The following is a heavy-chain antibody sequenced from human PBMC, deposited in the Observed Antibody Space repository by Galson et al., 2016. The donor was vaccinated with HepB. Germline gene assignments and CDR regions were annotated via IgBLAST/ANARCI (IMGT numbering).Heavy chain of an antibody. V-gene: IGHV3-33*01. D-gene: IGHD5-24*01. CDR1: GFTFSNYG. J-gene: IGHJ4*02. CDR3: GRDQFSQAWLDH. Sequence: SLRLSCAASGFTFSNYGMHWVRQAPGRGLEWVALIWYDGSHEYYADSVKGRFTISRDDSKNTLYLQMNSLRAEDTAVYYCGRDQFSQAWLDHGGQGTLVTVSS. CDR2: IWYDGSHE.